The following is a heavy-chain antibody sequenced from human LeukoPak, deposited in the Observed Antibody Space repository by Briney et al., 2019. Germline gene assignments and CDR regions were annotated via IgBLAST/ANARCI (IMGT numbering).Heavy chain of an antibody. CDR2: IYPGDSDT. J-gene: IGHJ6*02. V-gene: IGHV5-51*01. D-gene: IGHD6-6*01. CDR3: ARQPSSGSYYYYYGMDV. Sequence: GESLQISCKGSGYSFTSYWIGWVRQMPGKGLEWMGIIYPGDSDTRYSPSFQGQVTIPADKSISTAYLQWSSLKASDTAMYYCARQPSSGSYYYYYGMDVWGQGTTVTVSS. CDR1: GYSFTSYW.